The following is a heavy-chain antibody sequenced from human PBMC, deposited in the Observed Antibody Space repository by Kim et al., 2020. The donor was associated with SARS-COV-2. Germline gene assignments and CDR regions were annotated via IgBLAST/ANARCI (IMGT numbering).Heavy chain of an antibody. CDR1: GFSFRTYG. V-gene: IGHV3-30*18. D-gene: IGHD3-10*01. Sequence: GGSLRLSCVASGFSFRTYGIHWVRQVPGKGLDWVAGISYDGGNKYYADSVKGRFIISRDNSKNTLSLQMNTLRAEDTALYYCAKDQGMVPQGAMDVWGQGTTVTVPS. J-gene: IGHJ6*02. CDR2: ISYDGGNK. CDR3: AKDQGMVPQGAMDV.